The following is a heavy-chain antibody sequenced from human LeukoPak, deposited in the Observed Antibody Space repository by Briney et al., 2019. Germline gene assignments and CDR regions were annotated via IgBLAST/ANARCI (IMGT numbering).Heavy chain of an antibody. Sequence: SETLSLTCTVSGDSISNYYWSWIRQPPGKGLEWIGYIYYSGSTNFNPSLKSRVTMSVDTSKNQFSPKLTSVTAADTAVYYCARETKLRDWFDPWGQGTLVTVSS. CDR1: GDSISNYY. CDR2: IYYSGST. J-gene: IGHJ5*02. V-gene: IGHV4-59*01. CDR3: ARETKLRDWFDP. D-gene: IGHD1-7*01.